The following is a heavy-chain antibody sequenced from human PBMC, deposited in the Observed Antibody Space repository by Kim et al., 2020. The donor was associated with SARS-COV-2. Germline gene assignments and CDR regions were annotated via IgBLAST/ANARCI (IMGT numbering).Heavy chain of an antibody. CDR2: T. D-gene: IGHD3-16*01. Sequence: TNYAEKLQGRVTMTTDTSTSTAYMELRSLRSDDTAVYYCARGKLGESLDYWGQGTLVTVSS. V-gene: IGHV1-18*01. CDR3: ARGKLGESLDY. J-gene: IGHJ4*02.